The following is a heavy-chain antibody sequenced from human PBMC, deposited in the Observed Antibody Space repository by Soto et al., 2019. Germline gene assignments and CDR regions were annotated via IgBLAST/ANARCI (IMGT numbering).Heavy chain of an antibody. J-gene: IGHJ4*02. D-gene: IGHD3-3*01. CDR3: AREVYSEFWRGFNTHTYYFDD. Sequence: QVQLVESGGGVVQPGRSLRLSCAASGFTFSRHTMHWVRQAPGKGLEWVAAISDDGSNTYYADSVKGRFTISRDNSKNTLYLQMNCLSSEDTAVHHCAREVYSEFWRGFNTHTYYFDDWGQGTLVTVSS. CDR2: ISDDGSNT. CDR1: GFTFSRHT. V-gene: IGHV3-30-3*01.